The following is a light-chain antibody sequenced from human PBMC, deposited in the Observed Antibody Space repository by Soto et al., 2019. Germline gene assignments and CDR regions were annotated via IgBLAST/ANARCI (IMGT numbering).Light chain of an antibody. CDR3: QQYNSYSRGT. J-gene: IGKJ1*01. V-gene: IGKV1-5*03. CDR1: QKIKNW. Sequence: IQMSQCASTLSASVGDRVTIACRASQKIKNWLAWYQQKPGQVPKLLVYTASSLESGVPSRVSGSGYATELTLTISSLQPDDFSAYYCQQYNSYSRGTFGQGTKVEIK. CDR2: TAS.